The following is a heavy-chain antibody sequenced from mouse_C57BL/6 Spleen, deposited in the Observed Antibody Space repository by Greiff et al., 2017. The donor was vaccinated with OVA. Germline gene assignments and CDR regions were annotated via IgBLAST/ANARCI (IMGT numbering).Heavy chain of an antibody. CDR3: ARGVYYDYDDYFDY. CDR2: INPSNGGT. Sequence: QVQLQQPGPELVKPGASVKLSCKASGYTFTSYWMHWVKQRPGQGLEWIGNINPSNGGTNYNEKFKSKATLTVDKSSSTAYMQLSSLTSEDSAVYYCARGVYYDYDDYFDYWGQGTTLTVSS. V-gene: IGHV1-53*01. CDR1: GYTFTSYW. J-gene: IGHJ2*01. D-gene: IGHD2-4*01.